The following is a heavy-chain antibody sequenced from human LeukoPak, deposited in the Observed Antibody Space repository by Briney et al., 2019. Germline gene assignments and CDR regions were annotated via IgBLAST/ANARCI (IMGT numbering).Heavy chain of an antibody. CDR2: ISGSGATT. CDR1: GVTFSSA. D-gene: IGHD3-16*01. CDR3: AAHWGY. V-gene: IGHV3-23*01. J-gene: IGHJ4*02. Sequence: GGSLRLSCAASGVTFSSAMSWVRQAPRQGLEWVSDISGSGATTYYADSVKGRFTISRDNSKNTLYLQMNSLRAEDTAVYYCAAHWGYWGQGTLVTVSS.